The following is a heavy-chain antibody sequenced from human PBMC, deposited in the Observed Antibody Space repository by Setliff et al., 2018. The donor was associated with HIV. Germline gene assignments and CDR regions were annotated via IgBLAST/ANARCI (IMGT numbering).Heavy chain of an antibody. J-gene: IGHJ6*02. CDR3: ARDCRVGWVFTYGMDV. Sequence: GGSLRLSCVASGFTFSSYAMSWVRQAPGKGLEWVLTITNSARSTHSADSVKGRFTISRDDSRKTLYLQMNSLRPEDTAVYYCARDCRVGWVFTYGMDVWGQGTLVTVSS. CDR1: GFTFSSYA. CDR2: ITNSARST. V-gene: IGHV3-23*01. D-gene: IGHD6-13*01.